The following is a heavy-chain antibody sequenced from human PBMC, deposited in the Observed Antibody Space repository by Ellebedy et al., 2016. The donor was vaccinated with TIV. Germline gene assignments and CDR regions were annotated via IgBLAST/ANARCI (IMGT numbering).Heavy chain of an antibody. D-gene: IGHD3-9*01. CDR1: GFSFTSSSTGVG. Sequence: SGPTLVKPTQTLTLTCTFSGFSFTSSSTGVGVGWIRQPPGKALEWLALIYWNDDKHYIPPLNNRLTITRDTSKNQVVLTMTNVDPVDTATYFCAHRLRYWYYFDYWGQGIQVTVSS. CDR3: AHRLRYWYYFDY. CDR2: IYWNDDK. J-gene: IGHJ4*02. V-gene: IGHV2-5*01.